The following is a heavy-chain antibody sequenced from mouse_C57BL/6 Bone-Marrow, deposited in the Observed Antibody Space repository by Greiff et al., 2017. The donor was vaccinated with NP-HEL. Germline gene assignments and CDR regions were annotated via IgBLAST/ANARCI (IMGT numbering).Heavy chain of an antibody. D-gene: IGHD2-1*01. Sequence: EVKLMESGGDLVKPGGSLKLSCAASGFTFSSYGMSWVSQTPDKRLEWVATISSGGSYTYYPDSVKGRFTISRDNAKNTLYLQRSSLKSEDTAMYYCARRGNYAPYWYFDVWGTGTTVTVSS. CDR2: ISSGGSYT. CDR3: ARRGNYAPYWYFDV. CDR1: GFTFSSYG. V-gene: IGHV5-6*02. J-gene: IGHJ1*03.